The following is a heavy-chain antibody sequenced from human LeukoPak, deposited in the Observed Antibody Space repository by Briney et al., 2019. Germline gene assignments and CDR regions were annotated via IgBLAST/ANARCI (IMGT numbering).Heavy chain of an antibody. V-gene: IGHV4-59*01. CDR3: ARIPAPGTVDC. Sequence: SETLSLTCTVSGGSISTYHWAWIRQPPGKGLEWIGYISYSEGTNYNPSLKGRVTISIDTSKNQFSLKLTSVTAADTAIYYCARIPAPGTVDCWGQGTLVTVSS. D-gene: IGHD6-13*01. CDR1: GGSISTYH. CDR2: ISYSEGT. J-gene: IGHJ4*02.